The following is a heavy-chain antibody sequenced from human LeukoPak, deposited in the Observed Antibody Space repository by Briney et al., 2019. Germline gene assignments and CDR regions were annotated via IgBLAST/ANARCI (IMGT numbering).Heavy chain of an antibody. V-gene: IGHV3-74*03. J-gene: IGHJ4*02. CDR3: ATPRGPDYCDILTD. CDR2: INSDGSSI. CDR1: GYTFSTYW. Sequence: GGSLRLSCAASGYTFSTYWMHWVRQAPEKGLVWVSRINSDGSSITYADSVKGRFTISRDNAKNTLYLQMNGLRAEDTAVYYCATPRGPDYCDILTDWGQGTLVTVSS. D-gene: IGHD3-9*01.